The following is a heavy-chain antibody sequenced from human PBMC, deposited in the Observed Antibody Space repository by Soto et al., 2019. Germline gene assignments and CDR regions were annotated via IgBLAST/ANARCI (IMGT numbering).Heavy chain of an antibody. CDR2: INHSGST. D-gene: IGHD5-18*01. CDR1: GGSFSGYY. J-gene: IGHJ6*02. CDR3: ARGRGYSYFGYYYGMDV. V-gene: IGHV4-34*01. Sequence: TSETLSLTCAVYGGSFSGYYWSWIRQPPGKGLEWIGEINHSGSTNYNPSLKSRVTISVDTSKNQFSLKLSSVTAADTAVYYCARGRGYSYFGYYYGMDVWGQGTTVTVSS.